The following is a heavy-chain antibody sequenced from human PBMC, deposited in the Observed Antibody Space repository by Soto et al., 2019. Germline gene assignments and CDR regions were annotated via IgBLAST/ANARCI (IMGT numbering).Heavy chain of an antibody. J-gene: IGHJ6*02. Sequence: SQTLSLTCAISGDSVSSNSAAWNWISQSPSRGLEWLGRTYYRSKWYNDYAVSVKSRITINPDTSKNQFSLQLNSVTPEDTAVYYGARDPAVAGFGMDVWGQGTTVTVS. D-gene: IGHD6-19*01. CDR2: TYYRSKWYN. CDR1: GDSVSSNSAA. CDR3: ARDPAVAGFGMDV. V-gene: IGHV6-1*01.